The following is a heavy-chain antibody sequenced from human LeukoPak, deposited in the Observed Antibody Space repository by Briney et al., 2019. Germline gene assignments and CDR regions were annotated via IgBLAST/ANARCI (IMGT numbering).Heavy chain of an antibody. CDR2: ISGSGGST. CDR3: AKGSSGWYSKNLESYFDY. D-gene: IGHD6-19*01. V-gene: IGHV3-23*01. J-gene: IGHJ4*02. Sequence: GGALRLSCAASGFTFSNYAMSWVRQAPGKGLEWVSAISGSGGSTHYADSVKGRFTISRDNSKNTLYLQMNSLRAEDTAVYFCAKGSSGWYSKNLESYFDYWGQGTLVTVSS. CDR1: GFTFSNYA.